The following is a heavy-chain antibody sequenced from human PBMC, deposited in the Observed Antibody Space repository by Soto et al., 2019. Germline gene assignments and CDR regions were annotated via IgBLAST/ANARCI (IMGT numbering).Heavy chain of an antibody. CDR1: GCTFSSYA. CDR2: ISYDGSNK. D-gene: IGHD3-22*01. Sequence: GALRRAGTASGCTFSSYAMHWVRQAPGKGLEWVAVISYDGSNKYYADSVKGRFTISRDNSKNTLYLQMNSLRAEDTAVYYCARESHYDSSGYYPDYWGQGTLVTVYS. V-gene: IGHV3-30-3*01. CDR3: ARESHYDSSGYYPDY. J-gene: IGHJ4*02.